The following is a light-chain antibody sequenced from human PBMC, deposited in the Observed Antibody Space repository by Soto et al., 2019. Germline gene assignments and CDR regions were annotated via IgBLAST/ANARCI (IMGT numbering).Light chain of an antibody. J-gene: IGLJ2*01. CDR2: EGS. V-gene: IGLV2-23*03. Sequence: QSVLTQPGSVSGSPGQSITISCTGTSRDVGSYNLVSWYQQHPGKAPKLMIYEGSKRPSGVSNRFSGSKSGNTASLTISGLQAEDEADYYCCSYAGSSTFVFGGGTKLTVL. CDR3: CSYAGSSTFV. CDR1: SRDVGSYNL.